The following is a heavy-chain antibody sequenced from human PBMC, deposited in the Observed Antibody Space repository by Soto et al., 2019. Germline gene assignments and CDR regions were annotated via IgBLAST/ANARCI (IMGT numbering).Heavy chain of an antibody. CDR1: GFSFSDYV. V-gene: IGHV3-33*01. Sequence: LRLSCAASGFSFSDYVMHLVRQAPGKGLECVAVMWYHGRDLFYTDSVKGRFTISRDNSKNTLFLQMNSLRADDTAVYYCARDQGGQSGNFIFDHWGQGALVTVSS. CDR3: ARDQGGQSGNFIFDH. D-gene: IGHD1-26*01. CDR2: MWYHGRDL. J-gene: IGHJ4*02.